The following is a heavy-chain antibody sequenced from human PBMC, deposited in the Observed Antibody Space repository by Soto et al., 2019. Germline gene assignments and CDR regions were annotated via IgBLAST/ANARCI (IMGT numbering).Heavy chain of an antibody. D-gene: IGHD6-6*01. J-gene: IGHJ4*02. CDR3: AGGIAARPLGY. CDR2: IYHSGST. Sequence: QLQLQESGSGLVRPSQTLSLTCAVSGGSISSGGFSWSWIRQPPGKGLESIGYIYHSGSTYYNPSLPSRGPISVDRAKNQFSLKLSSVTAADTAVYYCAGGIAARPLGYWGQGTLVTVSS. V-gene: IGHV4-30-2*01. CDR1: GGSISSGGFS.